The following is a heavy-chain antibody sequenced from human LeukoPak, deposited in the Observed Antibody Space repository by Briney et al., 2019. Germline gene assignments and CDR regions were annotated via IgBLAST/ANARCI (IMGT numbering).Heavy chain of an antibody. J-gene: IGHJ4*02. D-gene: IGHD6-19*01. CDR1: GGSISSYY. Sequence: PSETLSLTCTVSGGSISSYYWSWIQQPAGKGLEWIGRIYTSGSTTYNPSLKSRVTISVDTSKNQFSLKLSSVTAADTAVYYCARHSWLEYFDYWGQGTLVTVSS. CDR2: IYTSGST. CDR3: ARHSWLEYFDY. V-gene: IGHV4-4*07.